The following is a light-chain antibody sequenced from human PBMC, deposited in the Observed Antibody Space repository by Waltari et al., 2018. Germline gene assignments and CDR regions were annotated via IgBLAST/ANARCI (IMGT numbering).Light chain of an antibody. CDR3: QQYGDSPWT. CDR1: LCRSSSY. J-gene: IGKJ1*01. V-gene: IGKV3-20*01. CDR2: GAS. Sequence: SSRASLCRSSSYVACDQQNPGQAPRLLIYGASSRATGIPDRFSGSGSGTAFTLTISRLEPEDFAVYYCQQYGDSPWTFGQGTKVEIK.